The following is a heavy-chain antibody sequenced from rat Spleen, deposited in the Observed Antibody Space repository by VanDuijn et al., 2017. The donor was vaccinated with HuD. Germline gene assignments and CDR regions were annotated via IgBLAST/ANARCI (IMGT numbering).Heavy chain of an antibody. J-gene: IGHJ2*01. Sequence: QVQLKESGPVLVQPSQTLSLTCTVSGFSLISNGVSWVCQPSGKGLEWMGGILGDGSTNSKSALTSRLSISRDTSKTQVFLKMNSLQTEDTAIYFCTRAGYGGYTAWGHGVMVTVSS. D-gene: IGHD1-11*01. CDR3: TRAGYGGYTA. CDR1: GFSLISNG. CDR2: ILGDGST. V-gene: IGHV2-13*01.